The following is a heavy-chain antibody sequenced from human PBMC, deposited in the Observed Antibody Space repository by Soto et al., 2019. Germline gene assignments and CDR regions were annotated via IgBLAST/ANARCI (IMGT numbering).Heavy chain of an antibody. CDR3: ARVVKAGDYGDYGRYYFDY. D-gene: IGHD4-17*01. CDR1: GYTFTYYE. CDR2: ISAYSGNT. Sequence: ASVKVSCKASGYTFTYYEITWVRQAPGQGLEWMGWISAYSGNTNYAQKLQGRLTMTTDTSTNTAYMELRSLRSDDAAVYYCARVVKAGDYGDYGRYYFDYWGHGTLVTVSS. J-gene: IGHJ4*01. V-gene: IGHV1-18*04.